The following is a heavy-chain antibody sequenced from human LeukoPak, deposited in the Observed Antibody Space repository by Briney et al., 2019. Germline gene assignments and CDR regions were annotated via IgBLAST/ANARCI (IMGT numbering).Heavy chain of an antibody. CDR2: ITSSSSYI. J-gene: IGHJ4*02. V-gene: IGHV3-21*01. CDR1: GFMFSSNW. CDR3: VSSPVVKYYFDY. Sequence: GGSLRLSCAASGFMFSSNWVSWVRLAPGKGLEWVSSITSSSSYIYYADSVKGRFTISRDNAKNSLYLQMNSLRAEDTAVYYCVSSPVVKYYFDYWGQGTLVTVSS. D-gene: IGHD4-23*01.